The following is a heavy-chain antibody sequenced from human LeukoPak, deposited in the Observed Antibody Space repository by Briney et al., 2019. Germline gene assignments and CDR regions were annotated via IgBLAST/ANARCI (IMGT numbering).Heavy chain of an antibody. CDR2: IHSGGGT. V-gene: IGHV3-53*01. Sequence: GGSLRLSCAASGLTVSSNYMSWVRLAPGKGLEWVSVIHSGGGTSYADSVKGRFTISRDNSKNTLYLQMNSLRVEDTAVYYCARDSPLGATDFYYYGMDVWGQGTTVTVSS. CDR3: ARDSPLGATDFYYYGMDV. D-gene: IGHD1-26*01. J-gene: IGHJ6*02. CDR1: GLTVSSNY.